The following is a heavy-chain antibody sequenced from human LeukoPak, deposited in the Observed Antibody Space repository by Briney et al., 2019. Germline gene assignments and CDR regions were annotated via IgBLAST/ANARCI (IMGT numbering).Heavy chain of an antibody. Sequence: RTSETLSLTCTVSGASIRSYYWNWIRQFAGKGLEWIGRIYTSGSTNYNPSLKSRVTMSVDTSKSQFSLKLSSVTAADTAVYYCARDGPNVFWSAVYGRGYYYYGMDVWGKGTTVTVSS. CDR2: IYTSGST. CDR1: GASIRSYY. D-gene: IGHD3-3*01. CDR3: ARDGPNVFWSAVYGRGYYYYGMDV. J-gene: IGHJ6*04. V-gene: IGHV4-4*07.